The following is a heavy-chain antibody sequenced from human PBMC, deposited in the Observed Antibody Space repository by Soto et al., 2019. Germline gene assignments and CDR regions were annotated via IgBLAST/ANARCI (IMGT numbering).Heavy chain of an antibody. J-gene: IGHJ4*02. CDR2: VSHDGRNT. V-gene: IGHV3-30*18. CDR3: AKGGRQWLVTSDFNY. Sequence: VQLVESGGGVVQPGRSLRLSCAASGFTFSDYAMHWFRQAPGKGLEWVAVVSHDGRNTHYADTVKGRFTISRDSSKNTVSLELTSLRAEDTAVYYCAKGGRQWLVTSDFNYWGQGALVTVSS. CDR1: GFTFSDYA. D-gene: IGHD6-19*01.